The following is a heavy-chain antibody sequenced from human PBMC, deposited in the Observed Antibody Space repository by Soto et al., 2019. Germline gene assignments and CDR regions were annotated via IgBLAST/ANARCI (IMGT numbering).Heavy chain of an antibody. Sequence: QLQLRESGSRLVKPSQTLSLTCAVSGGSISSGGYSWSWIRQPPGKGLEWIGYIYHSGSTYYNPSLKSRVAISVDRSQNQFSVKLSSVTAADTAVYYCARVDYDSSAYYLGFDYWGQGNLVTVSS. CDR2: IYHSGST. V-gene: IGHV4-30-2*01. J-gene: IGHJ4*02. D-gene: IGHD3-22*01. CDR1: GGSISSGGYS. CDR3: ARVDYDSSAYYLGFDY.